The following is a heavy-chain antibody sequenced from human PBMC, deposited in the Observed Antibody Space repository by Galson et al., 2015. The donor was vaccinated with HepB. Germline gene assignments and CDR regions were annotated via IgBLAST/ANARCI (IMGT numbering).Heavy chain of an antibody. Sequence: SVKVSCKASGGTFSSYTISWVRQAPGQGLEWMGRIIPILGIANYAQKFQGRVTITADKSTSTAYMELSSLRSEDTAVYYCATLHADYDILTEEYFQHWGQGTLVTVSS. V-gene: IGHV1-69*02. D-gene: IGHD3-9*01. J-gene: IGHJ1*01. CDR3: ATLHADYDILTEEYFQH. CDR2: IIPILGIA. CDR1: GGTFSSYT.